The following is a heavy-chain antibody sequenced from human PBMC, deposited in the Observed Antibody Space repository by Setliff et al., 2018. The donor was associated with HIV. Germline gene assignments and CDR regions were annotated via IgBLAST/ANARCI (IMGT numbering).Heavy chain of an antibody. CDR2: INPSGAGT. D-gene: IGHD5-18*01. J-gene: IGHJ5*02. CDR3: ARGIQLWSLSPWFDP. Sequence: ASVKVSCKASGYTFTTYYIHWVRQAPGQGLEWMGVINPSGAGTTYSQKFQGRVTMTRDTSISTAYMELISLRSEDTAVYYCARGIQLWSLSPWFDPWGQGTLVTVSS. V-gene: IGHV1-46*01. CDR1: GYTFTTYY.